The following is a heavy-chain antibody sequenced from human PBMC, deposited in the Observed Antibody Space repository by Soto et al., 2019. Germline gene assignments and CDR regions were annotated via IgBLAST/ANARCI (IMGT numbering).Heavy chain of an antibody. CDR1: GYTFTSYG. Sequence: QVQLVQSGAEVKKPGASVKVSCTASGYTFTSYGISWVRQAPGQGLEWMGWISAYNGNTNYAQKLQGRVTMTTDTSTSTAYMELRSLRSDDTAVYYCARYYDFWRGYGPFGMDVWGQGTTVTVSS. V-gene: IGHV1-18*01. CDR3: ARYYDFWRGYGPFGMDV. D-gene: IGHD3-3*01. CDR2: ISAYNGNT. J-gene: IGHJ6*02.